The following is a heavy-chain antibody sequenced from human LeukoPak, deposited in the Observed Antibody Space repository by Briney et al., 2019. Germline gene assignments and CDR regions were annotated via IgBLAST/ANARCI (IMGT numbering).Heavy chain of an antibody. V-gene: IGHV3-23*01. D-gene: IGHD6-19*01. CDR1: GFTFSRYA. CDR2: ISGSGGST. CDR3: AKDPSFIAVAPTLDY. Sequence: GGSLRHSCAASGFTFSRYAMSWLRHAPGQGLQFVTAISGSGGSTYYADSVKGRFPISRDNSKNPLYLQMNSLRAEDTAVYYCAKDPSFIAVAPTLDYWGQGTLVTVSS. J-gene: IGHJ4*02.